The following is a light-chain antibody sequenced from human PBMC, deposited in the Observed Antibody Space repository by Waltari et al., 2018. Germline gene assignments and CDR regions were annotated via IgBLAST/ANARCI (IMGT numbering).Light chain of an antibody. CDR3: GVWDDTLRFV. CDR2: KNN. V-gene: IGLV1-47*01. J-gene: IGLJ2*01. Sequence: QSVLPQPPSASGTPGQRVTIPCSGRGSNIGSTYVYWYQHLPGMAPNILVYKNNQRPSGVPDRFSSSKSGTSASLAISGLRSEDEADYYCGVWDDTLRFVFGGGTRLTVL. CDR1: GSNIGSTY.